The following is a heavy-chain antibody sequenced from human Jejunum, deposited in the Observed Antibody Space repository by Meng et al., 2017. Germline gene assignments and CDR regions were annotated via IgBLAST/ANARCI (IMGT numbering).Heavy chain of an antibody. CDR3: VNNDDRVASSWHYSEY. V-gene: IGHV3-23*01. D-gene: IGHD1-1*01. CDR1: GFSFSNYA. Sequence: GESLKISCVASGFSFSNYAMTWVRQAPGKGLEWVSSLGGTAYYADSVKGRFTISRDNSKNTLYLHLGSLRVENTAIYSCVNNDDRVASSWHYSEYWGRGTLVTVSS. J-gene: IGHJ4*02. CDR2: LGGTA.